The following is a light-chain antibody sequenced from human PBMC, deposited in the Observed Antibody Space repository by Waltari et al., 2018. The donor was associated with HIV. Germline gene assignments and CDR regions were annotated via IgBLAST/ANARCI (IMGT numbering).Light chain of an antibody. CDR3: QQYKSYSPWT. J-gene: IGKJ1*01. Sequence: IKMTQSPSTLSAFVGDRVTIPCRASESITGWLAWYQQKPGKAPKLLIYKTSSLESGVPLRFSGSASGTEFTLTISSLQPDDFATYYCQQYKSYSPWTFGQGTKVEIK. CDR1: ESITGW. V-gene: IGKV1-5*03. CDR2: KTS.